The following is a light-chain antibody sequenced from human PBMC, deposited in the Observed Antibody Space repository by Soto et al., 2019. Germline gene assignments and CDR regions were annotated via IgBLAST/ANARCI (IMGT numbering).Light chain of an antibody. V-gene: IGLV2-14*01. CDR3: NSYTSSSTYV. J-gene: IGLJ1*01. CDR2: DVS. CDR1: SSDVGGYNY. Sequence: QSVLTQPASVSGPPGQSIAISCTGTSSDVGGYNYVSWYQQHPGKAPKLMLYDVSNRPSGVSSRFSGSKSGNTASLTISGLQAEDEADYYCNSYTSSSTYVFGTGTKVTVL.